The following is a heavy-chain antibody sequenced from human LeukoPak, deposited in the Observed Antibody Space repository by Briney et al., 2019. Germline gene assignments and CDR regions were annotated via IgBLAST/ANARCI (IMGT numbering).Heavy chain of an antibody. CDR3: ARHNRGGYDFFDF. D-gene: IGHD5-12*01. Sequence: GGSLRLSCAASGFTVSFNCMNWVRQAPGEGLEWVSLIDTGGTTYYADSVEGRFTISRDSSKNTLFLQMNNLRADDTAVYYCARHNRGGYDFFDFWGQGTLVTVAS. V-gene: IGHV3-53*01. J-gene: IGHJ4*02. CDR2: IDTGGTT. CDR1: GFTVSFNC.